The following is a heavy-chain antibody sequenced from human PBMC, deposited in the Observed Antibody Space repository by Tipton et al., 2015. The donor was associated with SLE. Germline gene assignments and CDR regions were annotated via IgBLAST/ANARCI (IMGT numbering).Heavy chain of an antibody. CDR2: IFHSGST. CDR1: GASISSGTYY. J-gene: IGHJ6*02. D-gene: IGHD3-22*01. V-gene: IGHV4-39*07. CDR3: AREAQTYFYDTSGYSSYYYHGMDV. Sequence: TLSLTCTVTGASISSGTYYWDWIRQPPGKGLEWIGTIFHSGSTYYNPSLKSRVSISVDTSKNQFSLKVTSVTAADTAFYYCAREAQTYFYDTSGYSSYYYHGMDVWGQGTTVTVSS.